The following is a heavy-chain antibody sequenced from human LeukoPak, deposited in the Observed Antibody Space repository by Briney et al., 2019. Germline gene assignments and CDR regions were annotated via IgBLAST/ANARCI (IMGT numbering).Heavy chain of an antibody. V-gene: IGHV4-4*07. D-gene: IGHD5/OR15-5a*01. CDR1: GGSTSSYY. CDR3: ARVSVSGTYDY. CDR2: IYSSGST. J-gene: IGHJ4*02. Sequence: MTSEPLSLTCTVSGGSTSSYYWSWIRQPAGKGLEWIGRIYSSGSTNYNPSLKNRVTMSVDTSKNQFSLKLSSVTAADTAVYYCARVSVSGTYDYWGQGTLVTVSS.